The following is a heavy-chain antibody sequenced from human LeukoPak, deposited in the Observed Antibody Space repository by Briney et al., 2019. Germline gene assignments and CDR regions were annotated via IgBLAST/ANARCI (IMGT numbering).Heavy chain of an antibody. J-gene: IGHJ3*02. D-gene: IGHD1-26*01. CDR2: IYSSGNT. V-gene: IGHV4-4*07. CDR3: ARERGNLRGDAFDI. CDR1: GGSISSYY. Sequence: SETLSLACTVSGGSISSYYWTWIRQPAGKGLEWIGRIYSSGNTNYNPSLESRVTMSIDTSKNQFSLKLSSVTAADTAVYYCARERGNLRGDAFDIWGQGTMVTVSS.